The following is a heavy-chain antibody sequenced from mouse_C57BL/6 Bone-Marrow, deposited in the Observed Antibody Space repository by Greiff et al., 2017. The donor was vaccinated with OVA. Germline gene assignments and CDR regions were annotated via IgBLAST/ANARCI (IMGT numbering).Heavy chain of an antibody. J-gene: IGHJ2*01. CDR2: IDPENGDT. Sequence: EVKLQESGAELVRPGASVKLSCTASGFNIKDDYMHWVKQRPEQGLEWLGWIDPENGDTEYASKFQGKATITADTSSDTAYLQLSSRTSEDTAVYYCTTGGYWGQGTTLTGAS. V-gene: IGHV14-4*01. CDR3: TTGGY. CDR1: GFNIKDDY.